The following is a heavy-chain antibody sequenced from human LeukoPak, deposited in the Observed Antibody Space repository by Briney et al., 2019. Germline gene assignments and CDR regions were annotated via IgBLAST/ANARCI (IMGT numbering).Heavy chain of an antibody. D-gene: IGHD2-2*01. CDR1: GGSFSGYY. CDR2: INHRGST. J-gene: IGHJ3*02. CDR3: ARDLLVVVPAAPRGAFDI. Sequence: PSETLSLTCAVYGGSFSGYYWSWIRQPPGKGLEGIGEINHRGSTNYNPSLKSRVTISVDTSKNQFSLKLSSVTAADTAVYYCARDLLVVVPAAPRGAFDIWGQGTMVTVSS. V-gene: IGHV4-34*01.